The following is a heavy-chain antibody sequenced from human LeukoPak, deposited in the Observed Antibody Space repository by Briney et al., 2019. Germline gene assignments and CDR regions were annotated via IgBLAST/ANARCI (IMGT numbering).Heavy chain of an antibody. J-gene: IGHJ6*02. V-gene: IGHV3-53*01. D-gene: IGHD3-22*01. CDR1: GFTVSSNY. CDR3: AREYDSSGPAYSYGMDV. Sequence: IQPGGSLILSCAASGFTVSSNYMSWVRQAPGKGLEWVSVIYSGGSTYYADSVKGRFTISRDNSTNTLYLQMNSLRAEDTAVYYCAREYDSSGPAYSYGMDVWGQGTTVTVSS. CDR2: IYSGGST.